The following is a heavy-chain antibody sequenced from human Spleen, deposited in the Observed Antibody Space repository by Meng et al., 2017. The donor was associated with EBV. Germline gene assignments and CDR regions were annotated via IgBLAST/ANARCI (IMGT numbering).Heavy chain of an antibody. CDR2: VYGAGSP. V-gene: IGHV4-61*01. J-gene: IGHJ4*02. CDR1: AGPVIRDHYY. Sequence: QWQLREARPGRVKPLETLSLTCTVSAGPVIRDHYYWSWIRQPPGKGLEYIGYVYGAGSPNYNPSLKSRVTISMDTSKIQVSLKLTSVTAADTAVYYCARDSGVRGEWGQGTLVTVSS. CDR3: ARDSGVRGE. D-gene: IGHD2-15*01.